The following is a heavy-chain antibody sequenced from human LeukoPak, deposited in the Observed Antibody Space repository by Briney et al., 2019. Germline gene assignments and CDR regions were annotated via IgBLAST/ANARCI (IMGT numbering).Heavy chain of an antibody. CDR1: GYTFTGYY. Sequence: GASVKVSCKASGYTFTGYYLHWVRQAPGQGLEWMGWISAYNGNTNYAQKLQGRVTMTTDTSTSTAYMELRSLRSDDTAVYYCARDKWELLGGDYWGQRTLVTVSS. D-gene: IGHD1-26*01. J-gene: IGHJ4*02. CDR3: ARDKWELLGGDY. CDR2: ISAYNGNT. V-gene: IGHV1-18*04.